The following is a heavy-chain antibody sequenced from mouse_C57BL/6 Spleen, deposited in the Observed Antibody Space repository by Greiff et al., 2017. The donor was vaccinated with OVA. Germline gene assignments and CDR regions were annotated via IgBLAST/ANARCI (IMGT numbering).Heavy chain of an antibody. V-gene: IGHV1-52*01. CDR2: IDPSDSET. D-gene: IGHD2-5*01. J-gene: IGHJ3*01. Sequence: QVQLQQPGAELVRPGSSVKLSCKASGYTFTSYWMHWVKQRPIQGLEWIGNIDPSDSETHYNQKFKDKATLTVDKSSSTAYMQLSSLTSEDSAVXYWAGGYSNQLAYWGQGTLVTVSA. CDR3: AGGYSNQLAY. CDR1: GYTFTSYW.